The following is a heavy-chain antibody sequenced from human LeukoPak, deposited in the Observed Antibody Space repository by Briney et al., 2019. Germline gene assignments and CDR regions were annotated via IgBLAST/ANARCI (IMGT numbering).Heavy chain of an antibody. CDR3: ARVDDRGYYYFEY. CDR1: GYIFTGYY. V-gene: IGHV1-2*02. CDR2: INADSGGT. Sequence: GASVKVSCKASGYIFTGYYIHWVRQAPGQGLEWMGWINADSGGTDYAQKFRGRVTMTRDTSINTAYMELSRLRSDDTAVYYCARVDDRGYYYFEYWGQGIPVTVSS. J-gene: IGHJ4*02. D-gene: IGHD3-3*01.